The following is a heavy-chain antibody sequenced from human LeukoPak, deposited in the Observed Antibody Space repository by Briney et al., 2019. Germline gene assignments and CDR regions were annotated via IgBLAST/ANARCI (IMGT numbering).Heavy chain of an antibody. CDR1: GFTFSSYW. V-gene: IGHV3-74*01. D-gene: IGHD3-22*01. CDR3: ARVGDSSGYYGYYYYYYGMDV. Sequence: GGSLRLSCAASGFTFSSYWMHWVRQAPGKGLVWVSRINSDGSSTSYADSVKGRFTISRNNAKNTLYLQMNSLRAEDTAVYYCARVGDSSGYYGYYYYYYGMDVWGQGTTVTVSS. J-gene: IGHJ6*02. CDR2: INSDGSST.